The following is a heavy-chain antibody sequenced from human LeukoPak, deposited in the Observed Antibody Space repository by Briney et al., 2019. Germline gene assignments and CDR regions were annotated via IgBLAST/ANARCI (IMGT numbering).Heavy chain of an antibody. J-gene: IGHJ4*02. D-gene: IGHD6-6*01. CDR1: GGSFSGYY. V-gene: IGHV4-34*01. Sequence: SETLSLTCAVYGGSFSGYYWSWIRQPPGKGLEWIGEINHSGSTNYNPSLKSRVTISVDTSKNQFSLKLSSVTAADTAVYYCAREQQLVLIDYWGQGTLVTVSS. CDR3: AREQQLVLIDY. CDR2: INHSGST.